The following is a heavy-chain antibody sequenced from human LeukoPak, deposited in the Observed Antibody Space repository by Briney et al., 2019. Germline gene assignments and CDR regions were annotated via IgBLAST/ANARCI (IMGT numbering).Heavy chain of an antibody. CDR2: IYYSGST. J-gene: IGHJ6*03. CDR3: ARAVSSGYRYEEYYYYMDV. D-gene: IGHD3-22*01. V-gene: IGHV4-59*12. CDR1: GGSISSYY. Sequence: PSETLSLTCTVSGGSISSYYWSWIRQPPGKGLEWIGYIYYSGSTNYNPSLKSRVTISVDTSKNQFSLKLSSVTAADTAVYYCARAVSSGYRYEEYYYYMDVWGKGTTVTVSS.